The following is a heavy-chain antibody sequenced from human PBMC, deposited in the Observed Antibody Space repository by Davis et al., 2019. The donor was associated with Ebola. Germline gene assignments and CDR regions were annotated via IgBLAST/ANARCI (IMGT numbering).Heavy chain of an antibody. CDR1: GFTFSSYG. Sequence: GESLKISCAASGFTFSSYGMHWVRQAPGKGLEWVAFIRYDGSNKYYADSVKGRFTISRDNSKNTLYLQMNSLRAEDTAVYYCARDTLYYYDSSGYYFYYGMDVWGKGTTVTVSS. V-gene: IGHV3-30*02. CDR3: ARDTLYYYDSSGYYFYYGMDV. D-gene: IGHD3-22*01. J-gene: IGHJ6*04. CDR2: IRYDGSNK.